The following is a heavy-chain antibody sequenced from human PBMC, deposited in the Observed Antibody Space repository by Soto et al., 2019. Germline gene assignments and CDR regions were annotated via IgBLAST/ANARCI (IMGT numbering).Heavy chain of an antibody. Sequence: ASVKVSCKASGYTFTIYAMHWVLQSPGQRLEWMGWINAGNGNTKYSQKFQGRVTITRDTSASTAYMELSSLRSEDTAVYYCARALWGYWGQGTLVTVSS. CDR2: INAGNGNT. D-gene: IGHD2-21*01. J-gene: IGHJ4*02. CDR1: GYTFTIYA. CDR3: ARALWGY. V-gene: IGHV1-3*01.